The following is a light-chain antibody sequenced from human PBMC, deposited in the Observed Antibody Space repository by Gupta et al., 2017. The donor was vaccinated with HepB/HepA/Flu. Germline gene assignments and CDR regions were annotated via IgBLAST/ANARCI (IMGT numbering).Light chain of an antibody. J-gene: IGKJ4*01. V-gene: IGKV1-39*01. Sequence: DIQMTQSPSSLSASVGDRVTITCRASQSISSYLNWYQQKPGKAPKLLIYAASSLQSGVPSRFSGSGSGTDFTRTISSLKPEDFATYYCQQSYSTPLTFGGGTKVEIK. CDR2: AAS. CDR1: QSISSY. CDR3: QQSYSTPLT.